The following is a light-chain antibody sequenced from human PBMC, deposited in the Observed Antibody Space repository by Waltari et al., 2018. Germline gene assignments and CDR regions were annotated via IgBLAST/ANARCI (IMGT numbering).Light chain of an antibody. CDR1: QGVSVW. V-gene: IGKV1-5*03. CDR3: QQYNSYST. J-gene: IGKJ1*01. Sequence: DVQMTQSPSTLSASVGDRVTLTCRASQGVSVWLAWYQQKPGKAPKLLIYAASSLESGVLSRVSGSGSGTEFTLTISGLQPDDFATYYCQQYNSYSTFGQGTKVEIK. CDR2: AAS.